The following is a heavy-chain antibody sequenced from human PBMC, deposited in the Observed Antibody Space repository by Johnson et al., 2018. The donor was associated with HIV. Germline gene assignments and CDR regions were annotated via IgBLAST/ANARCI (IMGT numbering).Heavy chain of an antibody. V-gene: IGHV3-13*01. CDR1: GFTFSSYG. D-gene: IGHD6-13*01. CDR3: ARAGSSPAANDAFDI. CDR2: IGTAGDT. J-gene: IGHJ3*02. Sequence: VQLVESGGGVVRPGGSLRLSCAASGFTFSSYGMHWVRQAPGKGLEWVSAIGTAGDTYYPGSVKGRFTISRENAKNSLYLQMNSLRAGDTAVYYCARAGSSPAANDAFDIWGQGTMVTVSS.